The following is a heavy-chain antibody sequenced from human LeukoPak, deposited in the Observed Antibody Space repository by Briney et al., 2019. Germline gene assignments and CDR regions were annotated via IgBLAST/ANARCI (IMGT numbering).Heavy chain of an antibody. Sequence: GGSLRLSCAASVLTFSSYYKSWVRQAPGKGFECVANIKEEGREKNYVHFVKALCTIHRENPENSVYLKKNSQRAEDTAVYFCARDFYGSPLDSWGQGTLVTVSS. CDR2: IKEEGREK. V-gene: IGHV3-7*01. CDR3: ARDFYGSPLDS. D-gene: IGHD3-10*01. CDR1: VLTFSSYY. J-gene: IGHJ4*02.